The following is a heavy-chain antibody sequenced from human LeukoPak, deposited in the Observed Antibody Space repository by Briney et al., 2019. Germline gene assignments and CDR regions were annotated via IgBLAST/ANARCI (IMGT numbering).Heavy chain of an antibody. J-gene: IGHJ4*02. CDR1: GFTFSNAW. Sequence: GGSLRLSCAASGFTFSNAWMSWVRQAPGKGLERVGRIKSKTDGGTTDYAAPVKGRFTISRDDSKNTLYLQMNSLKTEDTAVYYCTTEVDCSSTSCYHSYWGQGTLVTVSS. CDR2: IKSKTDGGTT. D-gene: IGHD2-2*01. V-gene: IGHV3-15*01. CDR3: TTEVDCSSTSCYHSY.